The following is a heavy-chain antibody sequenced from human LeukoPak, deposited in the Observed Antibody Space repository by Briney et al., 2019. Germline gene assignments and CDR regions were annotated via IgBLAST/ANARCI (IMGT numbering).Heavy chain of an antibody. D-gene: IGHD2-8*01. J-gene: IGHJ6*02. Sequence: GGSLRLSCAASGFTFSSYWMSWVRQAPGKGLEWVANIKQDGSGDYYVDSVKGRFTISRDNAKNSLYLQMNSLRAEDTAVYYCARGPERTGVGTRYYYDMDVWGQGTLVTVSS. CDR1: GFTFSSYW. V-gene: IGHV3-7*02. CDR2: IKQDGSGD. CDR3: ARGPERTGVGTRYYYDMDV.